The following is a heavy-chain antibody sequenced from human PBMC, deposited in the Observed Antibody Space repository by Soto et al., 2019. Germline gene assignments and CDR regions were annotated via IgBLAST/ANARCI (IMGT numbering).Heavy chain of an antibody. CDR2: IKSKSNGGTK. J-gene: IGHJ5*02. Sequence: EVQLVESGGGLVKPGGSLRLSCVASEFTFSNAWMSWVRQAPGKGLEWVGRIKSKSNGGTKDYAAPVKGRFTISRDDSKNTLYLQMNSLKTEDPAVYYCTSDRKEPAPWGQGTLVTVSS. CDR1: EFTFSNAW. V-gene: IGHV3-15*01. CDR3: TSDRKEPAP.